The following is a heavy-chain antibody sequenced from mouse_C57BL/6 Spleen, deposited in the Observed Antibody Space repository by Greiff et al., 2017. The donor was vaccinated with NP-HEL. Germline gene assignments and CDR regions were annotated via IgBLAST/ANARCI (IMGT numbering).Heavy chain of an antibody. CDR3: AREGRISLMDY. CDR1: GFTFSSYA. J-gene: IGHJ4*01. CDR2: ISDGGSYT. V-gene: IGHV5-4*01. Sequence: EVKLEESGGGLVKPGGSLKLSCAASGFTFSSYAMSWVRQTPEKRLEWVATISDGGSYTYYPDNVKGRFTISRDNAKNNLYLQMSHLKSEDTAMYYCAREGRISLMDYWGQGTSVTVSS.